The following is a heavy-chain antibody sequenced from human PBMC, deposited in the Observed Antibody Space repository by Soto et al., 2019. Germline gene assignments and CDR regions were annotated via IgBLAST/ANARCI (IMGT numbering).Heavy chain of an antibody. CDR3: AKEGEHSSGWANFDY. J-gene: IGHJ4*02. Sequence: EVQLLESGGGLVQPGGSLRLSCAASGFTFSRYAMSWVSQAPGKGLEWFSAISGSGGSTYYADSVKGRFTISRDNSKNTLYLQMNSRRAEATAVYYCAKEGEHSSGWANFDYWGQGTLVTVSS. V-gene: IGHV3-23*01. CDR2: ISGSGGST. CDR1: GFTFSRYA. D-gene: IGHD6-19*01.